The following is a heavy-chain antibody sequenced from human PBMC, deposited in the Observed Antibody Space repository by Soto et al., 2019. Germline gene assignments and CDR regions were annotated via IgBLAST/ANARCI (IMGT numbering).Heavy chain of an antibody. CDR2: IYYSGST. CDR1: GGSISSYY. CDR3: ARGLGYYDILTGYLSRWFDP. J-gene: IGHJ5*02. D-gene: IGHD3-9*01. Sequence: PSETLSLTCTVSGGSISSYYWSWIRQPPGKGLEWIGYIYYSGSTNYNPSLKSRVTISVDTSKNQFSLKLSSVTAADTAVYYCARGLGYYDILTGYLSRWFDPWGREPWSPSPQ. V-gene: IGHV4-59*01.